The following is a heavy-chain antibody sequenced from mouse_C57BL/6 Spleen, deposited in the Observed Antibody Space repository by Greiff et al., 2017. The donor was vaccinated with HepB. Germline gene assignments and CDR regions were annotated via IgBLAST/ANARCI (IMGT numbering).Heavy chain of an antibody. D-gene: IGHD1-1*02. J-gene: IGHJ3*01. CDR1: GFTFSSYG. CDR3: ARHYGGAY. CDR2: ISSGGSYT. V-gene: IGHV5-6*01. Sequence: EVQVVESGGDLVKPGGSLKLSCAASGFTFSSYGMSWVRQTPDKRLEWVATISSGGSYTYYPDSVKGRFTISRDNAKNTLYLQMSSLKSEDTAMYYCARHYGGAYWGQGTLVTVSA.